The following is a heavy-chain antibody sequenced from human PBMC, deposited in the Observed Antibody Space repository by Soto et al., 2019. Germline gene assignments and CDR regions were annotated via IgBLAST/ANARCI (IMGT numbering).Heavy chain of an antibody. CDR2: IYYSGST. V-gene: IGHV4-39*01. J-gene: IGHJ4*02. CDR1: GGSISSSSYY. Sequence: PSETLSLTCTVSGGSISSSSYYWGWIRQAPGKGLEWIGSIYYSGSTYYNPSLKSRVTISVDTSKNQFSLKLSSVTAADTAVYYCARHHYYDSSGYFSPPYYFDYWGQGTLVTVSS. CDR3: ARHHYYDSSGYFSPPYYFDY. D-gene: IGHD3-22*01.